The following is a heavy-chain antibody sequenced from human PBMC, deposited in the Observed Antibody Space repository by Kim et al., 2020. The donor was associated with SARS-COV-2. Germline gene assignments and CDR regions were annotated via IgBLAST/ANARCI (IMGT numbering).Heavy chain of an antibody. J-gene: IGHJ6*02. CDR1: GFTFSSYA. Sequence: GGSLRLSCAASGFTFSSYAMSWVRQAPGKGLEWVSAISGSGGSTYYADSVKGRFTISRDNSKNTLYLQMNSLRAEDTAVYYCAKVAGDSSSWYSYYYYYGMDVWGQGPTVTVSS. CDR3: AKVAGDSSSWYSYYYYYGMDV. V-gene: IGHV3-23*01. D-gene: IGHD6-13*01. CDR2: ISGSGGST.